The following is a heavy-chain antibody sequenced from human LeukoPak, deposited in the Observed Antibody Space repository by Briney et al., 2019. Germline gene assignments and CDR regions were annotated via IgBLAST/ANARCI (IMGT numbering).Heavy chain of an antibody. CDR1: GGTFSSYA. CDR3: ARDRYSYGSATPFDY. D-gene: IGHD5-18*01. CDR2: IIPIFGIA. J-gene: IGHJ4*02. Sequence: GASVKVSCKASGGTFSSYAISWVRQPPGQGLEWMGRIIPIFGIANYAQKFQGRVTITADKSTSTAYMELSSLRSEDTAVYYCARDRYSYGSATPFDYWGQGTLVTVSA. V-gene: IGHV1-69*04.